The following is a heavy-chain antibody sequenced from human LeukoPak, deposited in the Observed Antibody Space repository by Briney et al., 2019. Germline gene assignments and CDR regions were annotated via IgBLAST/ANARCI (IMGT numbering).Heavy chain of an antibody. CDR1: GYTLSNHA. V-gene: IGHV1-69*13. Sequence: AASVKVSCKGFGYTLSNHAFSWVRQAPGQGLEWMGGIIPIFGTANYAQKFQGRVTITADESTSTAYMELSSLRSEDTAVYYCARARQYSSSPNWFDPWGQGTLVTVSS. D-gene: IGHD6-13*01. CDR3: ARARQYSSSPNWFDP. CDR2: IIPIFGTA. J-gene: IGHJ5*02.